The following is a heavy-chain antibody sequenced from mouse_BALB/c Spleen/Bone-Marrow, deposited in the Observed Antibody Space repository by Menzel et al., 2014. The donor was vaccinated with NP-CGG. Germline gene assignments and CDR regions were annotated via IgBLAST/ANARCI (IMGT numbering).Heavy chain of an antibody. CDR1: GFTFSSYT. Sequence: EVKLVESGGGLVKPGGSLKLSCAASGFTFSSYTMSWIRQTPEKRLEWVATISSGGSYTYYPDSVRGRLTISRDNAKNTLYLQMISLKSEDTAMYYCTRDRYYGNSFAYWGQGTLVTVSA. D-gene: IGHD2-1*01. CDR3: TRDRYYGNSFAY. J-gene: IGHJ3*01. V-gene: IGHV5-6-4*01. CDR2: ISSGGSYT.